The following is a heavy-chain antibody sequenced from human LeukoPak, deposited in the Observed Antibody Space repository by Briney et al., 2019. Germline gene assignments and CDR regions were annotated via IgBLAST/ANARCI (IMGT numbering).Heavy chain of an antibody. CDR1: GFTFSSYS. CDR2: ISSSSSYI. J-gene: IGHJ2*01. V-gene: IGHV3-21*01. D-gene: IGHD2-2*01. Sequence: GGSLRLSCAASGFTFSSYSMSWVRQAPGKGLEWVSSISSSSSYIYYADSVKGRFTISRDNAKNSLYLQMNSLRAEDTAVYYCARDSGQYQLKPLGYFDLWGRGTLVTVSS. CDR3: ARDSGQYQLKPLGYFDL.